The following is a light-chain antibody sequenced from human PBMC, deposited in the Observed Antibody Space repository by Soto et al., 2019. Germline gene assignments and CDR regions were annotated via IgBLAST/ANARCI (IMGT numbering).Light chain of an antibody. CDR1: SGSIASIY. Sequence: NFMLTQPHSVSESPGKTVTISCTRSSGSIASIYVQWYQQRPGSSPTTVIYEDNQRPSGVPDRFSGSIDSSSNSASLTISGLKTEDEADYYCQSYDSSNRVFGGGTKLTVL. CDR2: EDN. J-gene: IGLJ3*02. V-gene: IGLV6-57*01. CDR3: QSYDSSNRV.